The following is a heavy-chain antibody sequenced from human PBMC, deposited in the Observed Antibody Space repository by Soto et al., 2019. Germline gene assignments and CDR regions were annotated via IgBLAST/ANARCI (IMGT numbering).Heavy chain of an antibody. J-gene: IGHJ4*02. Sequence: QVQLVQSGVEVKKPGASVKVSCKASGYTFTSYGISWVRQAPGQGLEWMGWISPYNGNTNYPQKFQGRVALTTDTSTSIAYMELRSLRSDDTAVYYCARGSSWYESFDYWGQGTLVTVSS. CDR1: GYTFTSYG. D-gene: IGHD6-13*01. CDR2: ISPYNGNT. V-gene: IGHV1-18*01. CDR3: ARGSSWYESFDY.